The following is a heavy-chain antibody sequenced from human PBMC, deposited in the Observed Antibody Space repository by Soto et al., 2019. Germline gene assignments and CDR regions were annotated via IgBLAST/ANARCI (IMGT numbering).Heavy chain of an antibody. J-gene: IGHJ4*02. CDR2: IYYSGST. V-gene: IGHV4-59*01. Sequence: SETLSLTCTVSGGSISSYYWSWIRQPPGKGLEWIGYIYYSGSTNYNPSLKSRVTISVDTSKNQFSLKLSSVTAADTAVYYCARFGYGDHGYFDYWGQGTLVTVSS. D-gene: IGHD4-17*01. CDR3: ARFGYGDHGYFDY. CDR1: GGSISSYY.